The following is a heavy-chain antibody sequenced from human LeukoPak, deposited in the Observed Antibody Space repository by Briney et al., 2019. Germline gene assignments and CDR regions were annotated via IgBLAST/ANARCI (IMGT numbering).Heavy chain of an antibody. V-gene: IGHV3-23*01. D-gene: IGHD6-19*01. CDR1: GFTFSSYA. J-gene: IGHJ4*02. CDR2: ISGSGGST. CDR3: AKGAGSGWYRFLFDY. Sequence: GGSLRLSCAASGFTFSSYAMSWVRQAPGKGLEWVSAISGSGGSTYYADSVKGRFTISRDNSKNTLYLQMNSLRAEDTAVDYCAKGAGSGWYRFLFDYWGQGSLVTVSS.